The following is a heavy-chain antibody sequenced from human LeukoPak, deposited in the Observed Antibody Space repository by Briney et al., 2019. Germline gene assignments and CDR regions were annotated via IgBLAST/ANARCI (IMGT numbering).Heavy chain of an antibody. CDR1: RFTFSSNA. Sequence: PGGSLRLSCAASRFTFSSNAMSWVRQAPGKGLEWVSSITGSGATTYYADPVKGRFTVSRDNSKNTLYLQMNSLRVADTAIYYCAQSIVVPAAHVGPNWFDPWGQGALVTVSS. J-gene: IGHJ5*02. CDR3: AQSIVVPAAHVGPNWFDP. D-gene: IGHD2-2*01. V-gene: IGHV3-23*01. CDR2: ITGSGATT.